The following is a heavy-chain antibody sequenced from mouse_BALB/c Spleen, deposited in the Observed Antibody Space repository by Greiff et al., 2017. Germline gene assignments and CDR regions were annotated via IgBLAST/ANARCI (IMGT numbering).Heavy chain of an antibody. Sequence: DVQLVESGGGLVKPGGSLKLSCAASGFTFSDYYMYWVRQTPEKRLEWVATISDGGSYTYYPDSVKGRFTISRDNAKNNLYLQMSSLKSEDTAMYYCAREGDYDDAWFAYWGQGTLVTVSA. J-gene: IGHJ3*01. D-gene: IGHD2-4*01. V-gene: IGHV5-4*02. CDR3: AREGDYDDAWFAY. CDR1: GFTFSDYY. CDR2: ISDGGSYT.